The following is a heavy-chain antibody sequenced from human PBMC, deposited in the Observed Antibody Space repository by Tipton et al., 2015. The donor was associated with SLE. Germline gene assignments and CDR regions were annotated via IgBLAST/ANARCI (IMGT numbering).Heavy chain of an antibody. Sequence: RSLRLSCAASGFIFSSYDMHWVHQAPGKGLEWVAFIQYDGSNKYYADSVKGRFTISRDNSKNTLYLQMNSLRVEDTAVYYCARHRRPALGPAFSPLDYWGQGTLVTVSS. CDR1: GFIFSSYD. CDR3: ARHRRPALGPAFSPLDY. D-gene: IGHD1-14*01. CDR2: IQYDGSNK. V-gene: IGHV3-30*19. J-gene: IGHJ4*02.